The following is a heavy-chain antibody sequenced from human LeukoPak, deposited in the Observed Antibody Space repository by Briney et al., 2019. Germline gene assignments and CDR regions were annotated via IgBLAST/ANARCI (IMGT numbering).Heavy chain of an antibody. Sequence: GGSLRLSCAASGFTLSSYAMSWVRQAPGKRLEWVSGISGSGGTTYYADSVKGRFTISRDNSKNTLYLQMNSLTGEDTAVYYCATALVGATRGFDCWGQGTLVTVSS. CDR3: ATALVGATRGFDC. J-gene: IGHJ4*02. CDR1: GFTLSSYA. D-gene: IGHD1-26*01. V-gene: IGHV3-23*01. CDR2: ISGSGGTT.